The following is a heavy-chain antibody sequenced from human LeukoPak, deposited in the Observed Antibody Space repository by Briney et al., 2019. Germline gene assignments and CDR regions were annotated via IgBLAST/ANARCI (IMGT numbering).Heavy chain of an antibody. CDR3: ARVMKYYGSGSYWNRVYYFDY. J-gene: IGHJ4*02. V-gene: IGHV4-34*01. Sequence: SETLSLTCAVYGGSFSGYYWSWIRQPPGKGLEWIGEINHSGSTNYNPSLKSRVTISVDTSKNQFSLKLSSVTAADTAVYYCARVMKYYGSGSYWNRVYYFDYWGQGTLVTVSS. D-gene: IGHD3-10*01. CDR2: INHSGST. CDR1: GGSFSGYY.